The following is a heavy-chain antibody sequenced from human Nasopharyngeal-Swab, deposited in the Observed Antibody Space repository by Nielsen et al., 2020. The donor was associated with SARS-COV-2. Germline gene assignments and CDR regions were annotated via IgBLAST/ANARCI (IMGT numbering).Heavy chain of an antibody. D-gene: IGHD5-24*01. CDR1: GYSFVNHW. CDR2: VYPGNSEI. Sequence: EESLKISCMASGYSFVNHWIGWVRQKPGKGLEWMGMVYPGNSEIAYSPSFQGQVTISADKSINTAYLQWNSLRASDTAMYFCARRAARDGYNYEVDPWGQGTLVTVSS. CDR3: ARRAARDGYNYEVDP. V-gene: IGHV5-51*01. J-gene: IGHJ5*02.